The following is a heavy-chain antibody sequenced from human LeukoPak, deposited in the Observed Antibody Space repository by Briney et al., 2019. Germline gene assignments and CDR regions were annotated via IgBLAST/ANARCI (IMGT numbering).Heavy chain of an antibody. CDR2: IIPIFGTA. CDR1: VGTFSSYA. CDR3: AIHLSGWFNLYYYYYGMDV. Sequence: SVKVSCKACVGTFSSYAISWVRQAPGQGLEWMGGIIPIFGTANYAQKFHGRVTITAEETTSTAYMELSSLRSEDTAVYYCAIHLSGWFNLYYYYYGMDVWGKGTTVTVSS. J-gene: IGHJ6*04. V-gene: IGHV1-69*01. D-gene: IGHD6-19*01.